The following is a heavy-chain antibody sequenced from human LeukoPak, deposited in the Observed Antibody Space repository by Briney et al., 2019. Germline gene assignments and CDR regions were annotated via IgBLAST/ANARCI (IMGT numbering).Heavy chain of an antibody. D-gene: IGHD1-14*01. V-gene: IGHV3-11*04. CDR3: ARYNEGFYSHYLDV. J-gene: IGHJ6*03. Sequence: PGGSLRLSCAASGFTFSDYYMSWIRQAPGKGLEWVSYISSSGNTIYYADSVKGRFTISRDNTQNSLYLQMNSLRAEDTAVYYCARYNEGFYSHYLDVWGKGTTVTVSS. CDR1: GFTFSDYY. CDR2: ISSSGNTI.